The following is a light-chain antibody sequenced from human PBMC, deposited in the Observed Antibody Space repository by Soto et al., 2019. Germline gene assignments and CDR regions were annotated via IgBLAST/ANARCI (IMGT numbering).Light chain of an antibody. V-gene: IGLV1-47*02. CDR3: AAWDDSLSGVV. CDR2: NNN. CDR1: SSNLGSNY. Sequence: QSALTQPPSASGTPGQRITISCSGSSSNLGSNYVFWYQQLPGAAPKLLIYNNNQRPSGVPDRFSGSKSGTSASLAISGLRSEDEADYYCAAWDDSLSGVVFGGGTKVTVL. J-gene: IGLJ2*01.